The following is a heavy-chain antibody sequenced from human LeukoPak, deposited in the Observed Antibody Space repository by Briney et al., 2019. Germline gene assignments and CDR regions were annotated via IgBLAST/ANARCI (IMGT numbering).Heavy chain of an antibody. CDR3: ARRGVGATTGSFDI. Sequence: PSETLSLTCTVSGGSISSSSYYWGWIRQPPGKGLEWIGSIYYSGSTYYDPSLKSRVTISVDTSKNQFSLKLSSVTAADTAVYYCARRGVGATTGSFDIWGQGTMVTVSS. D-gene: IGHD1-26*01. V-gene: IGHV4-39*01. J-gene: IGHJ3*02. CDR1: GGSISSSSYY. CDR2: IYYSGST.